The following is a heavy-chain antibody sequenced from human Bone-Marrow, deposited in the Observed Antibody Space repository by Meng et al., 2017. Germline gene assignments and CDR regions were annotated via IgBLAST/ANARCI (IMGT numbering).Heavy chain of an antibody. D-gene: IGHD1-26*01. CDR2: ISSSGGST. J-gene: IGHJ4*02. V-gene: IGHV3-23*01. CDR3: ATPRRVGFYYDS. Sequence: ESLKISCAASGFTFSYYAMSWVRQAPGKGLEWVSSISSSGGSTYYADSVKGRFTISRDDSKSTLYLQMKGLRAEDTAVYYCATPRRVGFYYDSWGQGTLVTVSS. CDR1: GFTFSYYA.